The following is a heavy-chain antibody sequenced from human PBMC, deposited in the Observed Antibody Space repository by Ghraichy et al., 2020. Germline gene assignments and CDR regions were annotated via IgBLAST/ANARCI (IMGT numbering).Heavy chain of an antibody. CDR1: GYSFTSYW. J-gene: IGHJ5*02. V-gene: IGHV5-51*01. Sequence: GESLNISCKGSGYSFTSYWIGWVRQMPGKGLEWMGIIYPGDSDTRYSPSFQGQVTISADKSISTAYLQWSSLKASDTAMYYCARNPNHDCSSTSCPWGWFDPWGQGTLVTVSS. CDR3: ARNPNHDCSSTSCPWGWFDP. CDR2: IYPGDSDT. D-gene: IGHD2-2*01.